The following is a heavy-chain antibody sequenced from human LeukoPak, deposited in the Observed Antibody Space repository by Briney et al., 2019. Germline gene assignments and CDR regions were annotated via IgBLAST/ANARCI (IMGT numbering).Heavy chain of an antibody. D-gene: IGHD3-3*01. J-gene: IGHJ4*02. V-gene: IGHV4-39*01. Sequence: SETLSLTCTVSGGSISSSSYYWGWIRQPPGKGLEWIGSIYYSGSTYYNPSLKSRVTISVDTSKNQFSLKLSSVTAADTAVCYCARLYYDFWSGYPSSFDYWGQGTLVTVSS. CDR2: IYYSGST. CDR3: ARLYYDFWSGYPSSFDY. CDR1: GGSISSSSYY.